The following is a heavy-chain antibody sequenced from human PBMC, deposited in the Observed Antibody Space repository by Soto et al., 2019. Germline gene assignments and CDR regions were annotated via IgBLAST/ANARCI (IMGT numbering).Heavy chain of an antibody. V-gene: IGHV4-34*01. J-gene: IGHJ3*02. CDR1: GGSFSGYY. CDR3: AGTSHAGFGEPPDAFDI. D-gene: IGHD3-10*01. Sequence: SETLSLTCAVYGGSFSGYYWSWIRQPPGKGLEWIGEINHSGSTNYNPSLKSRVTISVDTSKNQFSLKLSSVTAADTAVYYCAGTSHAGFGEPPDAFDIWGQGTMVTVSS. CDR2: INHSGST.